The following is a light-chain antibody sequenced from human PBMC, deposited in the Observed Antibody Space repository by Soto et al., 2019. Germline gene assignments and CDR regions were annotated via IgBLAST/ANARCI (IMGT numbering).Light chain of an antibody. CDR1: SSDVGGENY. J-gene: IGLJ3*02. CDR3: CSYAASSALWV. V-gene: IGLV2-14*01. Sequence: QSALTQPASVSGSPGQSITISCTGTSSDVGGENYVSWYQQHPGRAPKLMIYEGSKRPSGVSNRFSGSKSGDTASLTISGLQAEDEANYYCCSYAASSALWVFGGGTKLTVL. CDR2: EGS.